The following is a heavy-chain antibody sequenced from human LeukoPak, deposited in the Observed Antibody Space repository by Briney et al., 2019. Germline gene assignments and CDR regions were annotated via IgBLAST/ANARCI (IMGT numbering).Heavy chain of an antibody. CDR1: GSRFTSYW. CDR2: IYPGDSDT. Sequence: GESLEISCQGSGSRFTSYWIGWARQLPGKGREWMGIIYPGDSDTRYSPSFQGQVTISADKSISTAYLQWSSLKASDTAMYYCARIAVAGKLRYYYMDVWGKGTTVTVSS. CDR3: ARIAVAGKLRYYYMDV. D-gene: IGHD6-19*01. V-gene: IGHV5-51*01. J-gene: IGHJ6*03.